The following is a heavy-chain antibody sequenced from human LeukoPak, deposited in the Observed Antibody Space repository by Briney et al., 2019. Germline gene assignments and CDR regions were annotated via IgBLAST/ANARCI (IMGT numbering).Heavy chain of an antibody. D-gene: IGHD4-23*01. J-gene: IGHJ6*03. CDR2: LDSSGST. Sequence: PSETLSLTCTVSGGSISSRSDYWGWIRQTPGKGLEWIGSLDSSGSTYYNPSLKSRVTISVGTSKNQFSLNLRSVTAADTAIYFCSRSHDYGGLYFYYYMDVWGKGTTVTVSS. V-gene: IGHV4-39*01. CDR3: SRSHDYGGLYFYYYMDV. CDR1: GGSISSRSDY.